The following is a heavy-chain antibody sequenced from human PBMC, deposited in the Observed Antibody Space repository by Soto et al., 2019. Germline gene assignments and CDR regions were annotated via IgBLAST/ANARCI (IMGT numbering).Heavy chain of an antibody. CDR2: ISAYNGNT. CDR3: ARETRLWETVVVVAAMDVGFDY. V-gene: IGHV1-18*01. J-gene: IGHJ4*01. D-gene: IGHD2-15*01. Sequence: ASVKVSCKASCYTFTSYGISWVRQAPGQGLEWMGWISAYNGNTNYAQKRQGRVTMTTDTSTSTAYMELRSLRSDDTAVYYCARETRLWETVVVVAAMDVGFDYWGQ. CDR1: CYTFTSYG.